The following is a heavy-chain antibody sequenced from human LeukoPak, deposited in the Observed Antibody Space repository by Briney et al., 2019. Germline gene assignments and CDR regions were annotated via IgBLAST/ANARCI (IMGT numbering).Heavy chain of an antibody. Sequence: GGSLRLSCAASRFTFSSYSMTWLRQAPGKGLEWLSYISGSSNTITYADSVKGRFTISRDNAKSSLYLQMNSLRADDTAVYYCATVNRISSTFDSWGQGALVTVSS. CDR1: RFTFSSYS. J-gene: IGHJ4*02. D-gene: IGHD2-15*01. CDR2: ISGSSNTI. V-gene: IGHV3-48*04. CDR3: ATVNRISSTFDS.